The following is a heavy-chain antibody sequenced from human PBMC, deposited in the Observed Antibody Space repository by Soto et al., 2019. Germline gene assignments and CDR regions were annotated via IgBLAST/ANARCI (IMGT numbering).Heavy chain of an antibody. J-gene: IGHJ4*02. CDR2: IAPLYATA. D-gene: IGHD3-10*01. V-gene: IGHV1-69*01. CDR3: AREIRYYGSGIFDS. CDR1: GGTFSRSS. Sequence: QVHLVQSGAEVKKPGSSVKVSCRASGGTFSRSSIAWVRQAPGQGLEWMGGIAPLYATANYAQRLQGRVTITAHESTGTAYMELSGLRAEDTAVYYCAREIRYYGSGIFDSWGQGTLVIVSA.